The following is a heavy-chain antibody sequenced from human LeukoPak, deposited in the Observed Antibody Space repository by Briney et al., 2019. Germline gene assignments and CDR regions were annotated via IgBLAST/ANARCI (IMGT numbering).Heavy chain of an antibody. CDR3: ARGVNYYDSSGYYYYFDY. V-gene: IGHV3-13*01. CDR2: IGTAGDT. CDR1: GFTFSSYD. D-gene: IGHD3-22*01. J-gene: IGHJ4*02. Sequence: PGGSLRLSCAASGFTFSSYDMHWVRQATGKGLEWVSAIGTAGDTYYPGSVKGRFTISRENAKNSLYLQMNSLRAGDTAVYYCARGVNYYDSSGYYYYFDYWGQGTLVTVSS.